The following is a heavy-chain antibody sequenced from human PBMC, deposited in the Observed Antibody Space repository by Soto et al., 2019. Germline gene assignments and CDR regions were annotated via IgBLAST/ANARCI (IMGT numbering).Heavy chain of an antibody. J-gene: IGHJ5*02. V-gene: IGHV4-30-2*01. CDR2: IYHSGST. Sequence: PSETLSLTCAVSGGSISSGGYSWSWIRQPPGKGLEWIGYIYHSGSTYYNPSLKSRVTISVDRSKNQFSLKLSSVTAADTAVYYCAGSMITFGGVIAPWGQGTLVTVAS. D-gene: IGHD3-16*01. CDR3: AGSMITFGGVIAP. CDR1: GGSISSGGYS.